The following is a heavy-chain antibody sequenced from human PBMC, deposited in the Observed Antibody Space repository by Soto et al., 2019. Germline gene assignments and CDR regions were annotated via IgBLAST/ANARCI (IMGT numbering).Heavy chain of an antibody. Sequence: EVQLVESGGGLVQPGGSLRLSCAASGFTFSSYSMNWVRQAPGKGLEWVSYISSSSSTIYYVDSVKGRFTISRDKAKNSLYLQMISLRAEDTAVYYCARESPTRGGGAFDIWGQGTMVSVSS. V-gene: IGHV3-48*01. CDR3: ARESPTRGGGAFDI. CDR2: ISSSSSTI. D-gene: IGHD3-16*01. CDR1: GFTFSSYS. J-gene: IGHJ3*02.